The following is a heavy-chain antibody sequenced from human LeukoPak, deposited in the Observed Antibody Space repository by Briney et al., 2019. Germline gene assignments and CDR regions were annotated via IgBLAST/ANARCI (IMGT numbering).Heavy chain of an antibody. CDR1: GGSFSGYY. J-gene: IGHJ4*02. CDR3: ARGGYDRGIY. Sequence: SETLPLTCAVYGGSFSGYYWSWIRQPPGKGLEWIGEINHSGSTNYNPSLKSRVTISVDMSKNQFSLKLSSVTAADTAVYYCARGGYDRGIYWGQGTLVTVSS. V-gene: IGHV4-34*01. D-gene: IGHD3-16*01. CDR2: INHSGST.